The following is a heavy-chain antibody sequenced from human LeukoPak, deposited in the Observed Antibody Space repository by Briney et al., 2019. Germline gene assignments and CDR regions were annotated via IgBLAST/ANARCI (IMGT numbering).Heavy chain of an antibody. CDR1: GFTVSSNY. Sequence: GGSLRLSCAASGFTVSSNYMSWVRQAPGKGLEWVSVIYSGGSTYYADSVKGRFTISRDNSKNTLYLQMNSLRAEDTAVYYCATYYYGSGSYFFDYWGQGTLVIVSS. CDR3: ATYYYGSGSYFFDY. D-gene: IGHD3-10*01. V-gene: IGHV3-66*01. J-gene: IGHJ4*02. CDR2: IYSGGST.